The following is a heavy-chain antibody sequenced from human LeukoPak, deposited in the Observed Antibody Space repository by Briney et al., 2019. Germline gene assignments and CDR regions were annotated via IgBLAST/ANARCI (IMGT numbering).Heavy chain of an antibody. V-gene: IGHV4-30-4*01. Sequence: SSETLSLTCTVSGGSISSGDYYWSWIRPHPGKGLEWFVYIYYSGSTYYNPSLKSRVTISVDTSKNQFSLKLSSVTAADTAVYYCARDVPPSYCYDSSGYVKDAFDIWGQGTMVTVSS. CDR3: ARDVPPSYCYDSSGYVKDAFDI. CDR1: GGSISSGDYY. CDR2: IYYSGST. J-gene: IGHJ3*02. D-gene: IGHD3-22*01.